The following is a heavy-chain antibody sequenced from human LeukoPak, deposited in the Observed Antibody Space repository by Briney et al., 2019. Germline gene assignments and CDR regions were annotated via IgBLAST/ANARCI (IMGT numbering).Heavy chain of an antibody. CDR1: GFTFSNYA. CDR3: ARTVDTAMVTIDY. CDR2: ISYDGSNK. V-gene: IGHV3-30-3*01. J-gene: IGHJ4*02. D-gene: IGHD5-18*01. Sequence: GGSLRLSCAASGFTFSNYAMHWVRQAPGKGLEWVAVISYDGSNKNYADFVKGRFTISRDNSKNTLYLQMNSLRAEDTAVYYCARTVDTAMVTIDYWGQGTLVTVSS.